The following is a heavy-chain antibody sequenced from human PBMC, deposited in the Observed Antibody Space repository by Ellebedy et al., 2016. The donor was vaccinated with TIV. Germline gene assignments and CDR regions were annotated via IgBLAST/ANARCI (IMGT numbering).Heavy chain of an antibody. Sequence: RGSLRLSCAASGFTFISYWMSCVRQAPGKWLEWVANINQDGSRIYYVDSVKGRFTISRDNAKNSVYLRMNTLRVEDTAVYHCVRDGAYGDYSPGYYGMDVWGQGTTVTVSS. CDR3: VRDGAYGDYSPGYYGMDV. CDR2: INQDGSRI. CDR1: GFTFISYW. V-gene: IGHV3-7*03. D-gene: IGHD3-22*01. J-gene: IGHJ6*02.